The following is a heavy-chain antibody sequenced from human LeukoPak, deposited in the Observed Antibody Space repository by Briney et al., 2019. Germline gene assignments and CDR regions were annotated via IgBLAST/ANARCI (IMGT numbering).Heavy chain of an antibody. Sequence: PGGSLRLSCAASGFTFTNYVMSWVRQAPGKGLEWVSAISGSGGSTYYADSVKGRFTISRDNSKNTLYLQMNSLRAEDTAVYYCAKGLGDIPQAPDAFDIWGQGTMVTVSS. CDR3: AKGLGDIPQAPDAFDI. D-gene: IGHD2-15*01. CDR1: GFTFTNYV. J-gene: IGHJ3*02. CDR2: ISGSGGST. V-gene: IGHV3-23*01.